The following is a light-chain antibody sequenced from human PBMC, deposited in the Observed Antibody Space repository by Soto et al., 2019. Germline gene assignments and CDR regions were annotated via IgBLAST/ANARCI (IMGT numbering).Light chain of an antibody. Sequence: QSALTQPASLSGSPGQSITISCTGTSSDIGAYDYVSWFQQHPGKAPKLMISEVNNRPSGVSNRFSGSKSGNTAYLTISGLQVEEEAEYYCSSDDGSRNVFGNGTKVTV. CDR1: SSDIGAYDY. J-gene: IGLJ1*01. V-gene: IGLV2-14*01. CDR2: EVN. CDR3: SSDDGSRNV.